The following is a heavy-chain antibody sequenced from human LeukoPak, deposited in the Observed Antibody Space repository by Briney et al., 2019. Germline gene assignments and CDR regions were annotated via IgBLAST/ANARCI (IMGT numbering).Heavy chain of an antibody. Sequence: GGSLRLSCAASGFTFSSYAMSWVRQAPGKGLEWVSAISGSGGSTYYADSVKGRFTISRDNAKNSLYLQMNSLRAEDTAVYYCARDGLLWFGEFSSYYYYYMDVWGKGTTVTISS. CDR1: GFTFSSYA. J-gene: IGHJ6*03. CDR3: ARDGLLWFGEFSSYYYYYMDV. V-gene: IGHV3-23*01. CDR2: ISGSGGST. D-gene: IGHD3-10*01.